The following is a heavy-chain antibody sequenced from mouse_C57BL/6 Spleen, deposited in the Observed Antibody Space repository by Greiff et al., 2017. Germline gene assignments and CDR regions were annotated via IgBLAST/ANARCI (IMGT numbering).Heavy chain of an antibody. Sequence: QVQLQQSGPELVKPGASVKISCKASGYAFSSSWMNWVKQRPGKGLEWIGRIYPGDGDTNYNGKFKGKATLTADKSSSTAYMQLSSLTSEDSAVYFCARVYDYDTFAYWCQGTLVTVSA. CDR3: ARVYDYDTFAY. D-gene: IGHD2-4*01. J-gene: IGHJ3*01. CDR2: IYPGDGDT. V-gene: IGHV1-82*01. CDR1: GYAFSSSW.